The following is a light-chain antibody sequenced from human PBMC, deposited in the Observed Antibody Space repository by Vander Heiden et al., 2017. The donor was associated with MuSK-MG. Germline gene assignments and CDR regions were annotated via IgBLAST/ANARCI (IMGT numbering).Light chain of an antibody. Sequence: QSVLPQPPSASGTPGQRVTISSSGSSSNIGSNTVNWYQQLPVTAPKLLIYSNNQRPAGVPDRFSGSKSGTSASLAISGLQSEDEADYYCAAWDDSLNGWVFGGGTKLTVL. J-gene: IGLJ3*02. V-gene: IGLV1-44*01. CDR3: AAWDDSLNGWV. CDR1: SSNIGSNT. CDR2: SNN.